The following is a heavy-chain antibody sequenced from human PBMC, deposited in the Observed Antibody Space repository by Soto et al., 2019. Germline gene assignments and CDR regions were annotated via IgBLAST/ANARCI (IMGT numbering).Heavy chain of an antibody. Sequence: SETLSLTCTVSGGSVSSGSYYWSWIRQPPGKGLEWIGYIYYSGSTNYNPSLKSRVTISVDTSKNQFSLKLSSVTAADTAVYYCARAGYDILTGYSDYYYYYGMDVWGQGNTVTV. D-gene: IGHD3-9*01. V-gene: IGHV4-61*01. J-gene: IGHJ6*02. CDR3: ARAGYDILTGYSDYYYYYGMDV. CDR1: GGSVSSGSYY. CDR2: IYYSGST.